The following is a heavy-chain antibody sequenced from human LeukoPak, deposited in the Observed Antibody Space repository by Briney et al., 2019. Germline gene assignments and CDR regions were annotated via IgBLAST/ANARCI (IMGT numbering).Heavy chain of an antibody. CDR3: ARAQSSSWYIDC. CDR1: GGSINSYY. D-gene: IGHD6-13*01. J-gene: IGHJ4*02. V-gene: IGHV4-4*07. Sequence: SETLSLTCTVSGGSINSYYWSWIRQPAGKGLEWIGRIYTSGSTDYNPSLKGRVTMSVDTSKNQFSLKLTSVIAADTAVYYCARAQSSSWYIDCWGQGTLVTVSS. CDR2: IYTSGST.